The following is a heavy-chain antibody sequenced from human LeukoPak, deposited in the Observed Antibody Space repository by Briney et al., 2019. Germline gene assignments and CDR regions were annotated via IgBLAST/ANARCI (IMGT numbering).Heavy chain of an antibody. CDR3: TRGFTIHMDV. V-gene: IGHV3-49*02. CDR2: IRGKAFGETI. D-gene: IGHD3-3*01. Sequence: MEWVGFIRGKAFGETIEYAASVRGRFTISRDDSKSTAYLQMNSLKTEDTAVYYCTRGFTIHMDVWGKGTTVTVSS. J-gene: IGHJ6*03.